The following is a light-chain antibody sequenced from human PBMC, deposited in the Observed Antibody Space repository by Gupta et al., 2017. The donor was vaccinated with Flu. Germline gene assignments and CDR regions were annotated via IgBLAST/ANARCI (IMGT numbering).Light chain of an antibody. Sequence: SSDVGAYNYVSWYQQHPGKAPKLMISGVSNRPSGVSNRFSGSKSGNTASLTISGLQAEDEADYYCSSYTSSTTLVLFGGGTKLTVL. J-gene: IGLJ2*01. CDR3: SSYTSSTTLVL. V-gene: IGLV2-14*01. CDR2: GVS. CDR1: SSDVGAYNY.